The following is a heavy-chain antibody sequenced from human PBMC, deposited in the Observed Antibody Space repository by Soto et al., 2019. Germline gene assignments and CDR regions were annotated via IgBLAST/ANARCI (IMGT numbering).Heavy chain of an antibody. CDR2: TYYRYKWNN. CDR1: GDSVSSNSAA. CDR3: AREAYSRGWFNGMDV. J-gene: IGHJ6*02. D-gene: IGHD6-13*01. V-gene: IGHV6-1*01. Sequence: SQTPSLTCAISGDSVSSNSAAWNCIRQSPSRGLEWLGRTYYRYKWNNDYAVSVKSRITINPDTSNNQFSLQMKSVTPEDTAVYYCAREAYSRGWFNGMDVWGQVTTVPVS.